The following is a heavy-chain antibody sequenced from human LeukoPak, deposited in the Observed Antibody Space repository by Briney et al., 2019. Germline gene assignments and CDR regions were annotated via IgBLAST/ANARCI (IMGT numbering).Heavy chain of an antibody. CDR3: ARVDYYDSSGYYQEYFQH. V-gene: IGHV4-34*01. CDR1: GGSFSGYY. Sequence: SETLSLTCAVYGGSFSGYYWSWIRQPPGKGLEWIGEINHSGSTNYNPSLKSRVTISVDRSKNQFSLKLSSVTAADTAVYYCARVDYYDSSGYYQEYFQHWGQGTLVTVSS. J-gene: IGHJ1*01. CDR2: INHSGST. D-gene: IGHD3-22*01.